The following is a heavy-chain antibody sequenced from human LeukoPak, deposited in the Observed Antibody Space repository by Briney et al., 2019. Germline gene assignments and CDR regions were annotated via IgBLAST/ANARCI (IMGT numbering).Heavy chain of an antibody. CDR1: GGSISSRSCY. V-gene: IGHV4-39*07. J-gene: IGHJ4*02. CDR3: ARGLASGYPPIPFDY. CDR2: IYYSGST. D-gene: IGHD3-3*01. Sequence: PSETLSLTCSVSGGSISSRSCYWGWIRQPPGKGLEWIGGIYYSGSTYYNPSLKSRVTISVDTSKNQFSLSLDSVTAADTAVYYCARGLASGYPPIPFDYWGQGTLVTVSS.